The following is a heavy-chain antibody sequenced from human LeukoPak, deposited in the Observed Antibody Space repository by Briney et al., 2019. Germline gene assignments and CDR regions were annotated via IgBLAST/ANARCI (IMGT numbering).Heavy chain of an antibody. Sequence: ASVKVSCKASGYTFTSYGISWVRQAPGQGLEWMGWISAYNGNTNYAQKLQGRVTMTTDTSTSTAYMELRSPRSDDTAVYYCARSPKGSSGWYSGYFQHWGQGTLVTVSS. CDR3: ARSPKGSSGWYSGYFQH. D-gene: IGHD6-19*01. CDR1: GYTFTSYG. V-gene: IGHV1-18*01. J-gene: IGHJ1*01. CDR2: ISAYNGNT.